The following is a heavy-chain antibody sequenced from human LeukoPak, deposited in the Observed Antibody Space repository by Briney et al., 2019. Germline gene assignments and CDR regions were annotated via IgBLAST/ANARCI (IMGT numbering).Heavy chain of an antibody. CDR2: INSDGSST. J-gene: IGHJ4*02. V-gene: IGHV3-74*01. Sequence: GGSLRLSCAASGFTFSSYWMHWVRQAPGKGLVWVSRINSDGSSTSYADSVKGRFTISRDNAKNTLYLQMNSLRAEDTAVYYCAREEEEYCSSTSCYPVGRFDYWGQGTLVTVSP. D-gene: IGHD2-2*01. CDR3: AREEEEYCSSTSCYPVGRFDY. CDR1: GFTFSSYW.